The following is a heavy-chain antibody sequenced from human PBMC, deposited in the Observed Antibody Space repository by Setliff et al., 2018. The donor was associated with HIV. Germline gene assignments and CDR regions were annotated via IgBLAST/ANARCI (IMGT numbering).Heavy chain of an antibody. CDR3: AGSSSYSFDF. CDR2: INHSGNT. CDR1: HGSFSGYY. V-gene: IGHV4-34*01. J-gene: IGHJ4*02. D-gene: IGHD6-13*01. Sequence: SETLSLTCAFYHGSFSGYYWSWIRQPPGKGLEWIEEINHSGNTNYNPSLERRVTISADTSQNQFSLNLTSVTAADTAVYYCAGSSSYSFDFWGQGTLVTVLL.